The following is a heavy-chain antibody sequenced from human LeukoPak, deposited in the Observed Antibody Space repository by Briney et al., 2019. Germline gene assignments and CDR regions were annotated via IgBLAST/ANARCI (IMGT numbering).Heavy chain of an antibody. CDR3: ARGYYDSSGFHFDY. Sequence: ASVKVSCKVSGYTLTELSMHWVRQAPGKGLEWMGGFNPEDGETIYAQKFQGRVTMTEDTSTDTAYMELSSLRSEDTAVYYCARGYYDSSGFHFDYWGQGTLVTVSS. J-gene: IGHJ4*02. CDR2: FNPEDGET. CDR1: GYTLTELS. V-gene: IGHV1-24*01. D-gene: IGHD3-22*01.